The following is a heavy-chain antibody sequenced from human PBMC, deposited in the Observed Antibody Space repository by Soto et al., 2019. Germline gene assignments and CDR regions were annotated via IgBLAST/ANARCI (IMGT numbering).Heavy chain of an antibody. CDR3: ARGPPHSH. J-gene: IGHJ4*02. Sequence: QLRLQESGSGLVKPSQTLSLTCAVSGGSISSGGYSWSWIRQPPGKGLEWIGYIYHSGSTYYNPSLKSRVTISVDRSKNQFSLKVSSVTAADTAVYYCARGPPHSHWGQGTLVTVSS. V-gene: IGHV4-30-2*01. CDR1: GGSISSGGYS. D-gene: IGHD2-21*01. CDR2: IYHSGST.